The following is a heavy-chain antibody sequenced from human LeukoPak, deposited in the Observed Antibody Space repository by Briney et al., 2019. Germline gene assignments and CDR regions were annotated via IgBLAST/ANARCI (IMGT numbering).Heavy chain of an antibody. Sequence: GGSLRLSCAASGFTVSSNYMSWVRQAPGKGLEWVSVIYSGGSTYYADSVKGRFTISRDNSKNTLYLQMNSLRAEDTAVYYCARRPYCSSTSCPGYAFDIWGQGTMVTVSS. CDR1: GFTVSSNY. D-gene: IGHD2-2*01. V-gene: IGHV3-53*01. CDR3: ARRPYCSSTSCPGYAFDI. CDR2: IYSGGST. J-gene: IGHJ3*02.